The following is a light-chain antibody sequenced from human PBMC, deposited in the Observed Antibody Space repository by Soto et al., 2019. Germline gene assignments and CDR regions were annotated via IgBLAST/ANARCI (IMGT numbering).Light chain of an antibody. J-gene: IGKJ4*01. CDR3: QQTYTSPLT. Sequence: DIQRTQSPSSLSASVGDRVAIMCRASQTISGYLNWYQHKPGKAPKLLIYDVSSLFSGIPSSFSGSRSGTDFTLTSSSLQPEDFATYYWQQTYTSPLTFGGGTKVEIK. CDR2: DVS. CDR1: QTISGY. V-gene: IGKV1-39*01.